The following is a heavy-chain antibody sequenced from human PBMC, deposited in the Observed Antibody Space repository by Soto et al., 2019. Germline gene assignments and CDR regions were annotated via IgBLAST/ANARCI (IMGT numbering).Heavy chain of an antibody. CDR1: GFTFSSYA. J-gene: IGHJ4*02. Sequence: QVQLVESGGGVVQPGRSLRLSCAASGFTFSSYAMHWVRQAPGKGLEWVAVISYDGSNKYYADSVKGRFTISRDNSKNTLYLQMNSLRAEDTAVYYCASEYSSGWYGVDYWGQGTLDTVSS. CDR3: ASEYSSGWYGVDY. V-gene: IGHV3-30-3*01. CDR2: ISYDGSNK. D-gene: IGHD6-19*01.